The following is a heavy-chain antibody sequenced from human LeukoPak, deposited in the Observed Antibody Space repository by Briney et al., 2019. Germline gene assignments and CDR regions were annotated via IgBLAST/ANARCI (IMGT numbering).Heavy chain of an antibody. J-gene: IGHJ3*02. CDR2: IIPIFGTA. Sequence: SVKVSCKASGGTFSSYAISWVRQAPGQGLEWMGGIIPIFGTANYAQKFQGRVTITTDESTSTAYMELSSLRSEDTAVYYCARVSPPLDAFDIWGQGTMVTVSS. V-gene: IGHV1-69*05. CDR1: GGTFSSYA. CDR3: ARVSPPLDAFDI.